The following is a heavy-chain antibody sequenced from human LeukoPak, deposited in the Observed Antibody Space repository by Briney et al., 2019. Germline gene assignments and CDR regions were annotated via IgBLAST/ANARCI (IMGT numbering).Heavy chain of an antibody. Sequence: GGSLRLSCAASGFTFNRRGMHWVRQAPGKGLEGVAVISYDGSNKYYADSVKGRFTISRDNSKNTLYLQMNSLRAEDTAVYYCADGYCTNGVCYPYYYYYMDVWGKGTTVTVSS. J-gene: IGHJ6*03. V-gene: IGHV3-30*03. D-gene: IGHD2-8*01. CDR1: GFTFNRRG. CDR2: ISYDGSNK. CDR3: ADGYCTNGVCYPYYYYYMDV.